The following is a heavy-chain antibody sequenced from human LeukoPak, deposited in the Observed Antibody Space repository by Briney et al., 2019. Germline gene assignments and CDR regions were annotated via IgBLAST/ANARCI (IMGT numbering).Heavy chain of an antibody. V-gene: IGHV4-4*07. D-gene: IGHD3-9*01. J-gene: IGHJ5*02. CDR1: GGSISNYY. CDR2: IYTSGST. Sequence: SETLSLTCTVSGGSISNYYWSWIRQPAGKGLEWIGRIYTSGSTDYNPSLKSRVTISVDKSKNQFSLKLSSVTAADTAVYYCARQDILTGSPFDPWGQGTLVTVSS. CDR3: ARQDILTGSPFDP.